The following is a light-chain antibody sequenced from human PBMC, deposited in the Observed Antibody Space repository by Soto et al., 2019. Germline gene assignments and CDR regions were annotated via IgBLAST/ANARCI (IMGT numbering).Light chain of an antibody. J-gene: IGKJ1*01. Sequence: DIQMTQSPSSLSASVGDRLTITCRASQSISSYLNWYQQKPGKAPKLLIYAASTLQSGVPSRFSGSGSGTDFTLTVSSLDPEDFATYYCQQSYSTPRTFGQGTKVAIK. V-gene: IGKV1-39*01. CDR3: QQSYSTPRT. CDR2: AAS. CDR1: QSISSY.